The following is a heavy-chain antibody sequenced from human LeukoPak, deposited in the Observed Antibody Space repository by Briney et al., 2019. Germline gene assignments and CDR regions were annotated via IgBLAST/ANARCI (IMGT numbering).Heavy chain of an antibody. D-gene: IGHD4-17*01. CDR1: GGSISSSSYY. Sequence: SETLSLTCTVSGGSISSSSYYWGWIRQPPGKGLEWIGSIYYSGSTYYNSSLKSRVTISVDTSKNQFSLKLSSVTAADTAVYYCARRGPSYAFDYWGQGTLVTVSS. CDR2: IYYSGST. CDR3: ARRGPSYAFDY. V-gene: IGHV4-39*01. J-gene: IGHJ4*02.